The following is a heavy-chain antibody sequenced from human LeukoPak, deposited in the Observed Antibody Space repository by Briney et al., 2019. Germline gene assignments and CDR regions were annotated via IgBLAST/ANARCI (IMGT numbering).Heavy chain of an antibody. CDR1: GGSFSGYY. D-gene: IGHD1-14*01. CDR2: INHSGSA. V-gene: IGHV4-34*01. CDR3: ARAFGILDLYYYYGMDV. J-gene: IGHJ6*02. Sequence: PSETLSLTCAVSGGSFSGYYWTWIRQPPGKGLEWIGEINHSGSANYNPSLKSRVTISLDTSKNQFSLKLSSVTAADTAVYYCARAFGILDLYYYYGMDVWGQGTTVTVSS.